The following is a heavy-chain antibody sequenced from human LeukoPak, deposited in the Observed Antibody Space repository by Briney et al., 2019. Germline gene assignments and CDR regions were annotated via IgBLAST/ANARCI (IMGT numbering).Heavy chain of an antibody. D-gene: IGHD6-13*01. V-gene: IGHV3-23*01. CDR1: DFTFRTYP. CDR2: ISVSDTT. J-gene: IGHJ3*01. CDR3: AKDSRWPNDAFNL. Sequence: AGGSLRLSCAASDFTFRTYPMSWVRQAPGKGLEWVAAISVSDTTFYAGSVKGRFTIPTDNSKNTVYLQMNSLRDDDTAVYYCAKDSRWPNDAFNLWGQGTLVTVSS.